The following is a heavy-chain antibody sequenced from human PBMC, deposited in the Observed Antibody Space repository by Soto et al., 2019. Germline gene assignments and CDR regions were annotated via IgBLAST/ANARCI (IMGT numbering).Heavy chain of an antibody. CDR3: AHAPHPIPDDPFDI. CDR2: IYHDDDK. Sequence: SRPTLLNPTQTLTLTCTFSGFTLSTHRLGVGWIRQPPGKALQWLALIYHDDDKRYSPSLKNMLTITKDTSNNQVVLTMTNMDPVDNAKYFCAHAPHPIPDDPFDIWGQGTRITVSS. D-gene: IGHD2-2*02. CDR1: GFTLSTHRLG. J-gene: IGHJ3*02. V-gene: IGHV2-5*02.